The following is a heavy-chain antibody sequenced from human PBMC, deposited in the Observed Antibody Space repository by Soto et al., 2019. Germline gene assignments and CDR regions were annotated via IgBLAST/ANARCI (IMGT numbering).Heavy chain of an antibody. CDR3: AHRIAGAGFFDX. D-gene: IGHD6-13*01. CDR1: GFSLSTSGVG. Sequence: SGPTLVHPTQTLTLTCTFSGFSLSTSGVGVGWIRHPPVKALEWLALIYWNDDKRYSPSLKSRLNITKDTSKNQVVLTMTNMEPVDTATYYCAHRIAGAGFFDXWGQGTLVTVSX. CDR2: IYWNDDK. J-gene: IGHJ4*02. V-gene: IGHV2-5*01.